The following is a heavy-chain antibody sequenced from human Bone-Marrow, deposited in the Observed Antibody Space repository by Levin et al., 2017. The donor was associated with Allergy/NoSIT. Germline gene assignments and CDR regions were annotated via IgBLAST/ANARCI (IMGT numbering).Heavy chain of an antibody. CDR2: IKTKADGETT. CDR1: GFTFSNAW. J-gene: IGHJ4*02. V-gene: IGHV3-15*01. Sequence: GESLKISCAASGFTFSNAWMSWVRQAPGKGLEWVGRIKTKADGETTDYAAPVKGRFSISRDDSKNTLYLQMNSLNTEDTAVYYCWNLGSPISLKYWGQGTLVTVSS. D-gene: IGHD1-7*01. CDR3: WNLGSPISLKY.